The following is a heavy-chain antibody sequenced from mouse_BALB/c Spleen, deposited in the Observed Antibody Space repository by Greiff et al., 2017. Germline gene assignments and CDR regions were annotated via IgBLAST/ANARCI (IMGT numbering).Heavy chain of an antibody. CDR3: AGDYDDDY. D-gene: IGHD2-4*01. CDR1: GFNIKDTY. J-gene: IGHJ2*01. Sequence: EVKLVESGAELVKPGASVKLSCTASGFNIKDTYMHWVKQRPEQGLEWIGRIDPANGNTKYDPKFQGKATITADTSSNTAYLQLSSLTSEDTAVYYCAGDYDDDYWGQGTTLTVSS. V-gene: IGHV14-3*02. CDR2: IDPANGNT.